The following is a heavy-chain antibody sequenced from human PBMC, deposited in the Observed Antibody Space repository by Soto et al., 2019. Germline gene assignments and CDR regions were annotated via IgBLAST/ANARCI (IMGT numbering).Heavy chain of an antibody. CDR2: ISSSSSYI. V-gene: IGHV3-21*01. D-gene: IGHD6-13*01. Sequence: PGGSLRLSCAASGFTFSSYSMNWVRQAPGKGLEWVSSISSSSSYIYYADSVKGRFTISRDNAKNSLYLQMNSPRAEDTAVYYCAFWTCPMIAAAGNEVPGAFDIWGQGTMVTVSS. CDR3: AFWTCPMIAAAGNEVPGAFDI. CDR1: GFTFSSYS. J-gene: IGHJ3*02.